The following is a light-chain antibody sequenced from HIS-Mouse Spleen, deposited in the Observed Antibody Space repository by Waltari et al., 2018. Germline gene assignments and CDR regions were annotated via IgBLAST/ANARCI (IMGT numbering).Light chain of an antibody. J-gene: IGLJ2*01. CDR3: SSYAGSNNLV. CDR1: SSDVGGYNY. V-gene: IGLV2-8*01. Sequence: QSALTQPPSASGSPGQSVTISCTGTSSDVGGYNYVSWYQRHPGKAPKLMVYEVSKRPAGVPDRFPGSKSGNTASLTVSGLQAEDEADYYCSSYAGSNNLVFGGGTKLTVL. CDR2: EVS.